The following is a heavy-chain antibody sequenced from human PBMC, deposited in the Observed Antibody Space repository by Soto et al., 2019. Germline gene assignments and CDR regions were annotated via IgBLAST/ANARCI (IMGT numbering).Heavy chain of an antibody. Sequence: QVQLVQSGAEVKKPGSSVKVSCKASGGTVSSYAISWMRQAPGQGLEWMGAIIPIFGTANYAQKFQGRVTITADESTSTAYMELSSLRSEDTAVYYCARGGVATINYYYYYGMDVWGQGTTVTVSS. CDR1: GGTVSSYA. CDR3: ARGGVATINYYYYYGMDV. J-gene: IGHJ6*02. D-gene: IGHD5-12*01. V-gene: IGHV1-69*12. CDR2: IIPIFGTA.